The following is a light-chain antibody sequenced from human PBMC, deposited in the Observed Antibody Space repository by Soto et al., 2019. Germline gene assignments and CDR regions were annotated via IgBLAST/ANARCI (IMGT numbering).Light chain of an antibody. V-gene: IGLV2-8*01. Sequence: QSALTQPPSASGSLGQSVTISCTGTSSDVGGYNHVSWHQQHPGKAPKVMIYEVTKRPPGAPDRFSGSKSGNTASLTVSGLQAEYEADYYGSSFACGVNPFLLGGGSKLTVL. CDR1: SSDVGGYNH. J-gene: IGLJ2*01. CDR2: EVT. CDR3: SSFACGVNPFL.